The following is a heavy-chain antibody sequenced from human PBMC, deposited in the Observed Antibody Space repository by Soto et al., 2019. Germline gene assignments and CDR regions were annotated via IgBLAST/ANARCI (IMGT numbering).Heavy chain of an antibody. D-gene: IGHD4-17*01. Sequence: QVQLVESGGGVVQPGTSLRLSCAASGFTFSRHGMHWVRQTPGKGLEWLAVILNDASGHWYADSVKGRFTISRDNFENTLYLQMNGLRLEDTAMSYCARDDDYPDNGFDYWGQGTLVTVSS. CDR3: ARDDDYPDNGFDY. CDR2: ILNDASGH. V-gene: IGHV3-33*01. CDR1: GFTFSRHG. J-gene: IGHJ4*02.